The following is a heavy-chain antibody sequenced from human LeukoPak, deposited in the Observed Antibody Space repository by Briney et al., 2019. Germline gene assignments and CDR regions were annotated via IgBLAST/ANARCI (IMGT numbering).Heavy chain of an antibody. D-gene: IGHD2-8*01. CDR3: ANGYCTNGVCYPYYYYYMDV. CDR2: ISYDGSNK. V-gene: IGHV3-30*18. J-gene: IGHJ6*03. Sequence: GRSLRLSCAASGFTFSSYGMHWVRQAPGKGLEWVAVISYDGSNKYYADSVKGGFTISRDNSKNTLYLQMNSLRAEDTAVYYCANGYCTNGVCYPYYYYYMDVWGKGTTVTVSS. CDR1: GFTFSSYG.